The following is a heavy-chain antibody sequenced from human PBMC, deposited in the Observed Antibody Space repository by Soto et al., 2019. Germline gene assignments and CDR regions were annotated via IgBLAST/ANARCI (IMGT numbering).Heavy chain of an antibody. V-gene: IGHV3-7*03. D-gene: IGHD6-6*01. Sequence: EVQLVESGGGLVQPGGSLRLSCAASGFTFNRFWMNWVRQAQGKGLEWVATIKGDGSEKQYEYAVKGLFTVSRDNAKNLVYLKMDSLRADDTALYSCARERDPRLSDHWGLGTLVTVSS. CDR3: ARERDPRLSDH. CDR2: IKGDGSEK. CDR1: GFTFNRFW. J-gene: IGHJ4*02.